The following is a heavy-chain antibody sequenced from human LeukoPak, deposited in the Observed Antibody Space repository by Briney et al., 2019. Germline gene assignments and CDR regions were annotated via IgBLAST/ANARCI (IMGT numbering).Heavy chain of an antibody. CDR2: IYYSGDT. J-gene: IGHJ4*02. V-gene: IGHV4-39*01. CDR3: ARLRGAMTTVTKGSDY. Sequence: SETLSLTCTVSGGSISSSSYYWGWSRQPPGKGLEWIGSIYYSGDTYYNPSLKSRVTVSVDTSKNQFSLRLSSVTAADTAVYYCARLRGAMTTVTKGSDYWGQGTLVTVSS. D-gene: IGHD4-17*01. CDR1: GGSISSSSYY.